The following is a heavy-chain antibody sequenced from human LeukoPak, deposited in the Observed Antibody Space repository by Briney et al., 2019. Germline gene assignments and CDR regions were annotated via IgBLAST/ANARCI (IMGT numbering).Heavy chain of an antibody. V-gene: IGHV1-69*13. J-gene: IGHJ2*01. Sequence: GASVKVSCKASGGTFSSYAISWVRQAPGQGLEWMGGIIPIFGTANYAQKFQGRVTITADESTSTAYMELSSLRSEDTAVYYCARGGYSGYVWRFDLWGRGTLVTVSS. CDR1: GGTFSSYA. D-gene: IGHD5-12*01. CDR3: ARGGYSGYVWRFDL. CDR2: IIPIFGTA.